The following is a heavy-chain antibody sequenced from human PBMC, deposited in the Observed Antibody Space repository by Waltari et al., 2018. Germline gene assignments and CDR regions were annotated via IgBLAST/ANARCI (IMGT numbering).Heavy chain of an antibody. D-gene: IGHD6-13*01. J-gene: IGHJ4*02. CDR1: GFTFSYYA. V-gene: IGHV3-30-3*01. CDR2: LSYDGSNK. Sequence: QVHLVESGGGVVQPGRSLRLSCAASGFTFSYYAMHWVRQAPGKGLGWVTILSYDGSNKYYADAVNGRFTISRDNSKNTLYLQMNSLRVEDTAVYYCARGTRYTSRNVYYFDYWGQGTLVTVSS. CDR3: ARGTRYTSRNVYYFDY.